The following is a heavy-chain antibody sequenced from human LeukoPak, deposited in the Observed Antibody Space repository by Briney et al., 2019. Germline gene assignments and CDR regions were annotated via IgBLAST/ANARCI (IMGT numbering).Heavy chain of an antibody. CDR3: ARRLTQYDCFDP. CDR2: TYYRSTWYN. CDR1: GDSVSSNSVT. D-gene: IGHD2-2*01. V-gene: IGHV6-1*01. Sequence: SQTLSLTCAISGDSVSSNSVTWNWIRQSPSRGLEWLGGTYYRSTWYNDYAVSVRGRITVNPDTSKNQFSLHLNSVTPEDTAVYYCARRLTQYDCFDPWGQGILVTVSS. J-gene: IGHJ5*02.